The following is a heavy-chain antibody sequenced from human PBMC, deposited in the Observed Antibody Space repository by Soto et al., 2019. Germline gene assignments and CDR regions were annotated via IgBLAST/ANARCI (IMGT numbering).Heavy chain of an antibody. CDR2: IKYDGSQK. Sequence: EVQLVESGGGLVQPGGSLRLSCAASGLTLSGYWMNWVRQAPGRGLEWVANIKYDGSQKYYVDSVKGRFTISRDNAKNSLYLQMSSLTVEDTAVYYCATSNCPLYWGQGTLVTVSS. CDR1: GLTLSGYW. V-gene: IGHV3-7*05. CDR3: ATSNCPLY. J-gene: IGHJ4*02. D-gene: IGHD2-15*01.